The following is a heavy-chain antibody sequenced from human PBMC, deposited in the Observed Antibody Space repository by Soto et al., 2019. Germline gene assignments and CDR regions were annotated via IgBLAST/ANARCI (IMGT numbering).Heavy chain of an antibody. CDR1: GFTFSSYA. Sequence: GGSLRLSCAASGFTFSSYAMSWVRQAPGKGLEWVSAISGSGGSTYYADSVKGRFTISRDNSKNTLYLQMNSLRAEDTAVYYCAKHYDSSGYYLGGESRDYWGQGTLVTVSS. CDR3: AKHYDSSGYYLGGESRDY. D-gene: IGHD3-22*01. CDR2: ISGSGGST. V-gene: IGHV3-23*01. J-gene: IGHJ4*02.